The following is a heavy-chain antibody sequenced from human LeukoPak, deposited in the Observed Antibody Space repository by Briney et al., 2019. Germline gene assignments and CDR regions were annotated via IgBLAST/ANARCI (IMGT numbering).Heavy chain of an antibody. J-gene: IGHJ4*02. V-gene: IGHV3-66*01. D-gene: IGHD6-19*01. CDR1: GFTVSSKY. CDR3: ACSGPYSNGGVMNDY. Sequence: GGSLRLSCAASGFTVSSKYMSWVRQAPGRGLEWVSVIYSGGGTSYADSVKGRFTISRGTSKNTLYLQMSSLRADDTAVYYCACSGPYSNGGVMNDYWGQGTLVTVSS. CDR2: IYSGGGT.